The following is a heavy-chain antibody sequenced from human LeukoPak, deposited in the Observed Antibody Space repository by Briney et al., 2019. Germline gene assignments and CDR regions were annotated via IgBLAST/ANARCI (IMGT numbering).Heavy chain of an antibody. D-gene: IGHD1-26*01. CDR1: GYTFTSYG. Sequence: GASVKVSCKASGYTFTSYGISWVRQAPGQGLEWMGWISAYNGNTNYAQKLQGRVTMTTDTSTSTAYMELRSLRSDDTAVYYCARVRVGATQRLGYFDYWGQGTLVTVSS. CDR3: ARVRVGATQRLGYFDY. V-gene: IGHV1-18*01. CDR2: ISAYNGNT. J-gene: IGHJ4*02.